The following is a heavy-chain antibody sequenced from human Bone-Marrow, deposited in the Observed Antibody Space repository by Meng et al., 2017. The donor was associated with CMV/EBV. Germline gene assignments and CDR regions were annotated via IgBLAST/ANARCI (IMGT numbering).Heavy chain of an antibody. J-gene: IGHJ4*02. CDR2: IYPGDSDT. CDR3: AKSTTVTDFDY. CDR1: GYTFTNYW. V-gene: IGHV5-51*01. D-gene: IGHD4-11*01. Sequence: GGSLRLSCKGSGYTFTNYWIGWVRQMPGKGLECMGIIYPGDSDTKYSPSFQGHVTISVDKSINTAYLQWSSLKASDTAMYYCAKSTTVTDFDYWGKGTLVPVSS.